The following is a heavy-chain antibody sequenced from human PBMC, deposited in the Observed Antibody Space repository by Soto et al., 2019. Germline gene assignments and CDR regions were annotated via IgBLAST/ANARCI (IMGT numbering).Heavy chain of an antibody. D-gene: IGHD5-12*01. J-gene: IGHJ3*02. V-gene: IGHV1-18*01. CDR3: AREAGYNNAFDI. Sequence: ASVKVSCKASGYTFTSYGISLVRQAPVQGLELIVWIIAYNCNTNYSQKLQGRFTITRYTSTITAYMELMSLISDYTAVYYCAREAGYNNAFDIWGQGTMVTGS. CDR1: GYTFTSYG. CDR2: IIAYNCNT.